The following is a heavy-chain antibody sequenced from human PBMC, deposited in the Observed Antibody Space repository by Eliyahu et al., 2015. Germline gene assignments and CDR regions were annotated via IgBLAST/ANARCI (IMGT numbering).Heavy chain of an antibody. CDR3: ARCSDSSGYYDYFDY. J-gene: IGHJ4*02. CDR2: IIPILGIA. V-gene: IGHV1-69*02. Sequence: WMGRIIPILGIANYAQKFQCRVTTTADKSTSTAYMELSSLRSEDTAVYYCARCSDSSGYYDYFDYWGQGTLVTVSS. D-gene: IGHD3-22*01.